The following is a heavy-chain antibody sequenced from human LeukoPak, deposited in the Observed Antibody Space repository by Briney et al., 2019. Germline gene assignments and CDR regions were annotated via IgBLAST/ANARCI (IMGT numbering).Heavy chain of an antibody. CDR3: ARLVPERFFQLNPEGYYDY. Sequence: SETLSLTCAISDEPFSGYYWGWIRQPPGKGLELIGEINRNGNTDYNPSLKSRVSMSIDTSKNQFSLKLISVTAADTAVYYCARLVPERFFQLNPEGYYDYWGQGTLVTVSS. J-gene: IGHJ4*02. CDR1: DEPFSGYY. D-gene: IGHD3-3*01. V-gene: IGHV4-34*01. CDR2: INRNGNT.